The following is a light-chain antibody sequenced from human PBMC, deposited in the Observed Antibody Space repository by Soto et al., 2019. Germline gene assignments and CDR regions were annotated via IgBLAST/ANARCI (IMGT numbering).Light chain of an antibody. CDR3: VTWDGNLSAGV. V-gene: IGLV1-51*02. J-gene: IGLJ2*01. CDR2: EDN. Sequence: QAVVTQPPSVSAAPGQTVTISCSGGSSNIENNYVSWYQHFPGTAPKLLIYEDNNRSSGIPDRFSGSKSGTSATLGITGLQTGDEADYYCVTWDGNLSAGVFGGGTKLTVL. CDR1: SSNIENNY.